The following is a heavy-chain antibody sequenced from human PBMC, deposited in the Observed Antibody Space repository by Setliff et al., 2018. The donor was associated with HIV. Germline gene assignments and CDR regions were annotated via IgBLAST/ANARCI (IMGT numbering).Heavy chain of an antibody. CDR1: GYTFTNYG. Sequence: ASVKVSCKASGYTFTNYGIIWVRQAPGQGLEWMGWVSVYNDNTNYAQKFQGRVTMTSDTSTSTAYMELGSLTSADTAVYFCASGTTLARGVISFDYWGQGTQVTVSS. CDR2: VSVYNDNT. J-gene: IGHJ4*02. D-gene: IGHD3-10*01. CDR3: ASGTTLARGVISFDY. V-gene: IGHV1-18*01.